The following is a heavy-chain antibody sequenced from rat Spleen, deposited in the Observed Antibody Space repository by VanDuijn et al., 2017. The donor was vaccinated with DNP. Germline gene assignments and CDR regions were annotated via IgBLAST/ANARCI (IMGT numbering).Heavy chain of an antibody. J-gene: IGHJ4*01. CDR2: ISDDGITT. V-gene: IGHV5-29*01. CDR1: GFTFSDYA. D-gene: IGHD1-12*01. Sequence: EVQLVESGGGLVQPGRSLKLSCAASGFTFSDYAMAWVRQVPTKGLEWVATISDDGITTYYSDSVKGRFSLSRDNAKSTLYLQVNSLRSEDTATYYCARHRTIMPYYYVMDAWGQGASVTVSS. CDR3: ARHRTIMPYYYVMDA.